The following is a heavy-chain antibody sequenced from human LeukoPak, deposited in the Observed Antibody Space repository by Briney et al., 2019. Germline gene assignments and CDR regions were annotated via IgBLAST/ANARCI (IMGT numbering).Heavy chain of an antibody. CDR2: IYYSGST. V-gene: IGHV4-59*12. CDR1: GGSISSYY. D-gene: IGHD3-3*01. J-gene: IGHJ4*02. CDR3: ARGFGVVIM. Sequence: SETLSLTCTVSGGSISSYYWSWIRQPPGKGLEWIGYIYYSGSTNYNPSLKSRVTISVDTSKNQFSLKLSSVTAADTAVYYCARGFGVVIMGGQGTLVTVSS.